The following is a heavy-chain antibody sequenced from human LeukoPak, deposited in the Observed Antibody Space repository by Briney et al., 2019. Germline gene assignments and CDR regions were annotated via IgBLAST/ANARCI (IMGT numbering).Heavy chain of an antibody. D-gene: IGHD3-10*01. Sequence: PGGSLRLSCAASGFTLSSYWMHWVRQAPGKGLVWVSRINSDGSSTNYADSVKGRFTISRDNAKNTLYLQMNSLRAEDTAVYYCARDPYGSGDGYFDYWGQGTLVTVSS. CDR1: GFTLSSYW. J-gene: IGHJ4*02. CDR2: INSDGSST. V-gene: IGHV3-74*01. CDR3: ARDPYGSGDGYFDY.